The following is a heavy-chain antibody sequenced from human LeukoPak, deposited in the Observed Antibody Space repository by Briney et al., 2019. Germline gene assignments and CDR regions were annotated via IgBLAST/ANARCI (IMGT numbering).Heavy chain of an antibody. D-gene: IGHD2-2*01. V-gene: IGHV5-51*01. CDR2: IYPGDSDT. CDR3: ARQLGYCSSTSCYRYYYYYYMDV. Sequence: GESLEISCKGSGYSFTSYWIGWVRQVPGKGLEWMGIIYPGDSDTRYSPSFQGQVTISADKSISTAYLQWSSLKASDTAMYYCARQLGYCSSTSCYRYYYYYYMDVWGKGTTVTVSS. J-gene: IGHJ6*03. CDR1: GYSFTSYW.